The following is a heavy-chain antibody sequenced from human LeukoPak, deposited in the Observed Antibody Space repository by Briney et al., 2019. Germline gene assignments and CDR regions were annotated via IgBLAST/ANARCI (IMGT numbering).Heavy chain of an antibody. V-gene: IGHV1-3*01. Sequence: ASVKVSCKASGYTFTSYAMHWVRQAPGQRLEWMGWINAGNGNTKYSQKFQGRVTITRDTSASTAYMELSSLRSEDTAVYHCARSGTTGWLIDYWGQGTLVTVSS. CDR1: GYTFTSYA. D-gene: IGHD1-1*01. CDR3: ARSGTTGWLIDY. CDR2: INAGNGNT. J-gene: IGHJ4*02.